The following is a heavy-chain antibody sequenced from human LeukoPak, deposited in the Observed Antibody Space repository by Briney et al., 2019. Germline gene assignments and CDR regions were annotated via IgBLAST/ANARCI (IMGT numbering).Heavy chain of an antibody. CDR2: INPNSGGT. J-gene: IGHJ4*02. D-gene: IGHD3-22*01. V-gene: IGHV1-2*06. Sequence: GASVKVSCKTSGYTFTGYYMHWVRQAPGQGLEWMGRINPNSGGTNYAQKFQGRATMTRDTSISTTYMELSRLRSDDTAVYYCARSYDTSGYYPYYFDYWGQGTLVTVSS. CDR1: GYTFTGYY. CDR3: ARSYDTSGYYPYYFDY.